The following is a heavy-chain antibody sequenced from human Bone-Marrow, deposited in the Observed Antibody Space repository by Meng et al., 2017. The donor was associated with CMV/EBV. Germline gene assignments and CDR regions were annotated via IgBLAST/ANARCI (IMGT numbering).Heavy chain of an antibody. V-gene: IGHV3-30*04. CDR2: ISYDGSNK. Sequence: SCAASGFTFSSYAMHWVRQAPGKGLEWVAVISYDGSNKYYADSVKGRFTISRDNSKNTLYLQMNSLRAEDTAVYYCALNGDEEEEVVPVVAYWGQGTLVTVSS. CDR1: GFTFSSYA. D-gene: IGHD2-2*01. J-gene: IGHJ4*02. CDR3: ALNGDEEEEVVPVVAY.